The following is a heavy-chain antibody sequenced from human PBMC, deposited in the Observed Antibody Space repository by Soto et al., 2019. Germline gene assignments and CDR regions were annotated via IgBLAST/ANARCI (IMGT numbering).Heavy chain of an antibody. V-gene: IGHV3-23*01. CDR1: GFTFSNYA. CDR2: ITSTGSST. Sequence: EVQLLESGGACVQPGGSLRLSCAASGFTFSNYAMTWVRQAPGKGLEWVSAITSTGSSTYYADSVKGRFTISRDNSKNNLYLQIDGLRAEDTAVYYCAKGAEGYVVSSLDYWGQGTLVTVSS. J-gene: IGHJ4*02. D-gene: IGHD5-12*01. CDR3: AKGAEGYVVSSLDY.